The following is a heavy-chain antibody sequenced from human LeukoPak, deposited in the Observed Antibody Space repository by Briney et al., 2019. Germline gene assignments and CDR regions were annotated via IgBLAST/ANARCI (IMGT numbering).Heavy chain of an antibody. J-gene: IGHJ4*02. Sequence: SETLSLTCTVSGGSISNYYWSWIRRAAGKGLEWIGRIYSSGSTNYTPSLKSRVTMSVDTSKNQFSLNLNSLTAADTAVYYCARGSSGWFSIDYWGQGTLVTVSS. CDR3: ARGSSGWFSIDY. CDR2: IYSSGST. CDR1: GGSISNYY. D-gene: IGHD6-19*01. V-gene: IGHV4-4*07.